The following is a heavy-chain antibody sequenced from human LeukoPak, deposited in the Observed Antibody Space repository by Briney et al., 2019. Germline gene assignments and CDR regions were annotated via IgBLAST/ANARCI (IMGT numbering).Heavy chain of an antibody. CDR2: FYPGDSDT. V-gene: IGHV5-51*01. CDR1: GYSFTSYW. CDR3: ATRDGYNFDY. D-gene: IGHD5-24*01. J-gene: IGHJ4*02. Sequence: GESLNISCKGSGYSFTSYWIGWVRQMPGRGLEWMGIFYPGDSDTRYSPSFQGQVTISADKSISTAYLQWSSLKASDTAIYYCATRDGYNFDYWGQGTLVTVSS.